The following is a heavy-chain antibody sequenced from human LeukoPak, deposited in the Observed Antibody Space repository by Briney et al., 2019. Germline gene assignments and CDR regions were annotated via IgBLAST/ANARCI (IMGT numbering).Heavy chain of an antibody. CDR2: INHSGST. V-gene: IGHV4-34*01. CDR3: AMAAAGIFDY. CDR1: GGSFSGYY. J-gene: IGHJ4*02. D-gene: IGHD6-13*01. Sequence: SETLSLTCAVSGGSFSGYYWSWIRQPPGKGLEWIGEINHSGSTNYNPSLKSRVTISVDTSKNQFSLKLSSVTAADTAVYYCAMAAAGIFDYWGQGTLVTVSS.